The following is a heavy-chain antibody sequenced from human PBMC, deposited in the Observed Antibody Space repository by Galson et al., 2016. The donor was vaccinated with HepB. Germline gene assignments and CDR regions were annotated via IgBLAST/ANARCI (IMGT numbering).Heavy chain of an antibody. Sequence: SLRLSCAASGFTFSDYYMNWIRQAPGKGLEWVGHIKNRAEGGTTDYAAPVKGRFYISRDDSEDTLYLQLNSLKTEDTAMYYCTTDLPAIGGQGFDFWGQGILVTVSS. J-gene: IGHJ4*02. D-gene: IGHD2-15*01. CDR2: IKNRAEGGTT. CDR1: GFTFSDYY. V-gene: IGHV3-15*01. CDR3: TTDLPAIGGQGFDF.